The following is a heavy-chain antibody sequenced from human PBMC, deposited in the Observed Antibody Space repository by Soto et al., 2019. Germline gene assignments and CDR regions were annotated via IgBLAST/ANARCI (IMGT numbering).Heavy chain of an antibody. CDR1: GFTVRSYY. D-gene: IGHD3-22*01. J-gene: IGHJ6*02. Sequence: GGSLRLSCAASGFTVRSYYMSWVRQAPGQGLEWVSLIDSGGRTNYADSVKGRFTISRDNSKNTLYLQMNSLRAEDTAVYYCARYDSSGYYWPYYYYGMDVWGQGTTVTVSS. CDR2: IDSGGRT. V-gene: IGHV3-66*01. CDR3: ARYDSSGYYWPYYYYGMDV.